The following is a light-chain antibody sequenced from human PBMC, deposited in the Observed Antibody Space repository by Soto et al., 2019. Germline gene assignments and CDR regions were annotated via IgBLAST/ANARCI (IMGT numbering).Light chain of an antibody. V-gene: IGKV1-5*01. CDR1: QSISSW. CDR3: QQYNSYSPT. J-gene: IGKJ1*01. CDR2: DAS. Sequence: DIQMTQSPSTLSASVGDRVTITCRASQSISSWLAWYQQKPGKAPKLLIYDASSLESGVPSRFSGSGSGKDFTLTISSLQPDDFATYYCQQYNSYSPTFGQGTKVEIK.